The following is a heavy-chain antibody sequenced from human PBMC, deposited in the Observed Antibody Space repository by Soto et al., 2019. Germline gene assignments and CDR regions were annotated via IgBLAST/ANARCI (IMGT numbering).Heavy chain of an antibody. D-gene: IGHD3-3*01. CDR2: IYYSGTT. J-gene: IGHJ3*02. V-gene: IGHV4-39*07. CDR3: TTALQYDFWSGPALGAFDI. Sequence: SETLSLTCTVSGGSISSSSYYWGWIRQPPGKGLEWIGSIYYSGTTDYAAPVKGRFTISRDDSKNTLYLQMNSLKTEDTAVYYCTTALQYDFWSGPALGAFDIWGQGTMVTVSS. CDR1: GGSISSSSYY.